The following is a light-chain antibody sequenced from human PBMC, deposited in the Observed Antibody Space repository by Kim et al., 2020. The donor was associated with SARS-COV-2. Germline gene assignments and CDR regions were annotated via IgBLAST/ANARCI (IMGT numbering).Light chain of an antibody. CDR3: QVWDSDTYL. CDR1: SFGRKQ. CDR2: RDN. J-gene: IGLJ1*01. V-gene: IGLV3-9*01. Sequence: SVARGQTDSTACRGTSFGRKQVQWYQKKPGQALVLVIVRDNNRPSGIPERFSASTSGNTATLTINGAQAGDEADYYCQVWDSDTYLVGTGTKVTVL.